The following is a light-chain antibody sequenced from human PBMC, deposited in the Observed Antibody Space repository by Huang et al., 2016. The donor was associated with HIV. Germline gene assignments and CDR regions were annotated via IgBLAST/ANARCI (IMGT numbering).Light chain of an antibody. J-gene: IGKJ1*01. Sequence: AIQMTQSPSSLSASVGDRVSISCRASQGVRNDLAWYQQRPGKAPKLLIYAASSLENGVQSRFSGSQSGTDFTLTISSLQPEDLATYYCLQHYIFPPTFGQGTRVEIK. CDR2: AAS. V-gene: IGKV1-6*01. CDR1: QGVRND. CDR3: LQHYIFPPT.